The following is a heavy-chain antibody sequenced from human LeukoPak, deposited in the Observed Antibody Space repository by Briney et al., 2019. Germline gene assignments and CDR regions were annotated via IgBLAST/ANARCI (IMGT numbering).Heavy chain of an antibody. CDR2: IKTDGSSA. V-gene: IGHV3-74*01. Sequence: GGSLRLSCAASGFSFSSYWMHWVRQAPGKGLVWVSRIKTDGSSATYADSVKGRFTISRDNAKNSLYLQMNSLRDEDTAVYYCARARASGRSGFDYWGQGTLVTVS. CDR3: ARARASGRSGFDY. CDR1: GFSFSSYW. D-gene: IGHD2-15*01. J-gene: IGHJ4*02.